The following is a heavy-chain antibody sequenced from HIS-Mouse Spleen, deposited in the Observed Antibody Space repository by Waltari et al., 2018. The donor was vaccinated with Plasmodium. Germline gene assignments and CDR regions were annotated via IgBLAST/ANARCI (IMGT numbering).Heavy chain of an antibody. J-gene: IGHJ4*02. V-gene: IGHV3-30*18. D-gene: IGHD6-13*01. Sequence: QVQLVESGGGVVQPGRSLRLSCAASGFTFSSYGMHWVRQAPGKGLEWVAFISYDGSSKYYADSGKGRFTISRDNSKNTLYLQMNSLRAEDTAVYYCAKDRRSSSWYVDYWGQGTLVTVSS. CDR2: ISYDGSSK. CDR3: AKDRRSSSWYVDY. CDR1: GFTFSSYG.